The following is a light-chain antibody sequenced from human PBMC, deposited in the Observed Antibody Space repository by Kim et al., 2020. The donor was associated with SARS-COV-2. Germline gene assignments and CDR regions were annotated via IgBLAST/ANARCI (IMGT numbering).Light chain of an antibody. CDR2: DVS. J-gene: IGLJ1*01. CDR1: SSDIGSRNY. CDR3: SSFTSSISYV. Sequence: QSAPTQPASVSGSPGQSIIISCTGSSSDIGSRNYVSWYQQYPGKAPNLMIYDVSRRPSGVSNRFSGSKSGNTASLTISGLQAEDEADYYCSSFTSSISYVFGTGTKVTVL. V-gene: IGLV2-14*03.